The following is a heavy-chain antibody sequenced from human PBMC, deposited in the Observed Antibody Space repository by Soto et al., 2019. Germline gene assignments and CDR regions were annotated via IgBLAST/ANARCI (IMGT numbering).Heavy chain of an antibody. Sequence: PSETLSLTCTVSGGSISGYSWTWIRQPPGKGLEWIGYIYKSGSTNYNPSLKSRATMSVDTSKSQLSLKLTSVTAADTAVYYCARGVPNCSSSSCYFDYWSQGALVTVSS. J-gene: IGHJ4*02. V-gene: IGHV4-59*01. D-gene: IGHD2-2*01. CDR2: IYKSGST. CDR3: ARGVPNCSSSSCYFDY. CDR1: GGSISGYS.